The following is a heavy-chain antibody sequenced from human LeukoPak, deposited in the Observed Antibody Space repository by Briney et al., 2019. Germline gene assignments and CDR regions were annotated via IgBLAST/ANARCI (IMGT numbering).Heavy chain of an antibody. J-gene: IGHJ3*02. Sequence: GGSLRLSCAASAFTFSNHPIHWVRQAPGKGLEWVSVISSDGNNKYYADSVKGRFTISRDNSKNTLYLQMNSLRAEDTAVYYCAKAKTTVTTYGAFDIWGQGTMVTVSS. CDR2: ISSDGNNK. V-gene: IGHV3-30-3*01. CDR3: AKAKTTVTTYGAFDI. D-gene: IGHD4-17*01. CDR1: AFTFSNHP.